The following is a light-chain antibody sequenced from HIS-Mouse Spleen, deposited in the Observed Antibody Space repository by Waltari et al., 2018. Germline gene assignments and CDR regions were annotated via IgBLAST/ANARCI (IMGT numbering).Light chain of an antibody. CDR2: STS. CDR1: TGAVTSGYY. J-gene: IGLJ1*01. Sequence: QTVVTQEPSLTVSPGGTVTLTCASSTGAVTSGYYPNWFQQKPGQAPSALIYSTSNKPSWTPARCSGSLLGGKPALSLSGVQPEGEAEYYCLLYYGGAQLNVFGTGTKVTVL. CDR3: LLYYGGAQLNV. V-gene: IGLV7-43*01.